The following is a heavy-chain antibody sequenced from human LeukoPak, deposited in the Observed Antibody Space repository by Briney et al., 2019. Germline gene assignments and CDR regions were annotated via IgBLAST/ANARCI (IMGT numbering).Heavy chain of an antibody. V-gene: IGHV3-30*18. D-gene: IGHD1-1*01. CDR1: IFVFSEYY. CDR2: ITNDGSRQ. J-gene: IGHJ4*02. CDR3: AKGRRTGFVDY. Sequence: GGSLRLSCEPSIFVFSEYYMHWVRLAPGKGLEWLAVITNDGSRQFYADSVKGRFTVSRDNSKSLPFLQMESLRHDDTGIYYCAKGRRTGFVDYWGQGALVTVSS.